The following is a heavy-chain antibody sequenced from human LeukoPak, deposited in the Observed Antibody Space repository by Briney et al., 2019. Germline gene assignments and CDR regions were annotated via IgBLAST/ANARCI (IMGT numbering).Heavy chain of an antibody. Sequence: SETLSLTCTVSGGSISSGGHFWSWIRQHPGKGLEWIGYIYYSGSTYYNPSLKSRVTISIDTSKTQFSLKLSSVTAADKAVYYCARHDSSGQFDYWGQGTLVTVSS. CDR2: IYYSGST. CDR3: ARHDSSGQFDY. D-gene: IGHD3-22*01. J-gene: IGHJ4*02. CDR1: GGSISSGGHF. V-gene: IGHV4-31*03.